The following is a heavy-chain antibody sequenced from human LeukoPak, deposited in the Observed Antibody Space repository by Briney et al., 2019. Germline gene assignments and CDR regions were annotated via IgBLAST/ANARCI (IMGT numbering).Heavy chain of an antibody. Sequence: GGSLRLSCTASGFTFGDYAMSWVRQAPGKGLEWVGFIRSKAYGGTTEYAASVKGRFTISRDDSKSIAYLQMNSLKTEDTAVYYCTRPQIAVAGTDMDVWGKGTTVNVSS. J-gene: IGHJ6*03. V-gene: IGHV3-49*04. D-gene: IGHD6-19*01. CDR1: GFTFGDYA. CDR2: IRSKAYGGTT. CDR3: TRPQIAVAGTDMDV.